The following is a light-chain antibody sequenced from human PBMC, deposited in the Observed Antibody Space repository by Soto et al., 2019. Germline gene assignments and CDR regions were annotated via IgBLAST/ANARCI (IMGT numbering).Light chain of an antibody. Sequence: QSVLTQPASVSGSPGQSITISCTGTSSDVGGYNYVSWYQQHPGKAPKLMIYDVGNRPSGVSNRFSGSKSGNTASLTISGLQAEDEAEYYCSSYTSSSTYVIFGGGTQLTVL. CDR3: SSYTSSSTYVI. CDR1: SSDVGGYNY. V-gene: IGLV2-14*03. J-gene: IGLJ7*01. CDR2: DVG.